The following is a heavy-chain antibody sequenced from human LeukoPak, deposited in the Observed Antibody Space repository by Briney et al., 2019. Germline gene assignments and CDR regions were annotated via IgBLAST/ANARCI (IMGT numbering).Heavy chain of an antibody. D-gene: IGHD4-17*01. CDR3: ARDYGDYPWFDP. J-gene: IGHJ5*02. V-gene: IGHV1-18*01. CDR1: GYTFSSYG. CDR2: IHPYYGNR. Sequence: ASVKVSCKASGYTFSSYGISWVRQAPGQGLEWMGWIHPYYGNRKYAQSFQARLTMTTDTSTSTAFMDLRRLTSDDTAVYFCARDYGDYPWFDPWGQGTQVTVFS.